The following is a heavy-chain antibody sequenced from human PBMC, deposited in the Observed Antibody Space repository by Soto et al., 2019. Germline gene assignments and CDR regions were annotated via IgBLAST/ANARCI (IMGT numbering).Heavy chain of an antibody. CDR3: ARSPGYSASWGYFYYGVKI. V-gene: IGHV1-18*01. D-gene: IGHD6-13*01. CDR1: GYTFTNYG. CDR2: INTYHGNT. Sequence: QVQRVQSGAELKKPGASVKVSCKASGYTFTNYGISWVRQAPGQGLEWMGWINTYHGNTKYAQKLQGRVTMTKDTSTSTAYMELTSLGSDDTAVYYCARSPGYSASWGYFYYGVKIWGQGTTVIVSS. J-gene: IGHJ6*02.